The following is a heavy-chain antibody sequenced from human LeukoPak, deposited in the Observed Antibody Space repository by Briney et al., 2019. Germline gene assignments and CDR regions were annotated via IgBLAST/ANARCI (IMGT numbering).Heavy chain of an antibody. J-gene: IGHJ2*01. D-gene: IGHD6-19*01. CDR3: ARPPYSSGSFDL. CDR1: GFTSSSYW. V-gene: IGHV3-74*01. Sequence: TGGSLRLSCAASGFTSSSYWMHWVRQAPGKGLVWVSRIDSDGSSTTYADSVKGRFTISRDNAKNTLYLRMNSLRAEDTAVYYCARPPYSSGSFDLWGRGTLVTVSS. CDR2: IDSDGSST.